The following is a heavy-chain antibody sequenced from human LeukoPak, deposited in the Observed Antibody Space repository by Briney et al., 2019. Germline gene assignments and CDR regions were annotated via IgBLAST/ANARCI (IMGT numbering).Heavy chain of an antibody. Sequence: GGSLRLSCAASGFTFSSYAMHWVRQAPGKGLEYVSAISSNGGSTYYANSVKGRFTISRDNSKNTLYLQMNSLRAEDTAVYYCAKGEMAARSPTPWEYFQHWGQGTLVTVSS. J-gene: IGHJ1*01. CDR3: AKGEMAARSPTPWEYFQH. V-gene: IGHV3-64*01. CDR2: ISSNGGST. D-gene: IGHD6-6*01. CDR1: GFTFSSYA.